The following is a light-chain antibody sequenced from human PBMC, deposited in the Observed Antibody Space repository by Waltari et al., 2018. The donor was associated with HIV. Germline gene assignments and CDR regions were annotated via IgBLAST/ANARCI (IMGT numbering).Light chain of an antibody. CDR3: ASWDDRVSGQGV. CDR2: NNN. CDR1: ISTIGKNT. J-gene: IGLJ3*02. V-gene: IGLV1-44*01. Sequence: QPTPTQPPSASGIPGPRVTIPCSGPISTIGKNTVTWYQQFPGTAPKLLIYNNNQRPSGVPDRFSGSKSGSLASLAIRRLQSEDEADYYCASWDDRVSGQGVFGGGTRLTVL.